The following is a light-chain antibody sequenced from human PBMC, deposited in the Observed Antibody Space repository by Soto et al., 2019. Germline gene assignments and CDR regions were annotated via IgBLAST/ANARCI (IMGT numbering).Light chain of an antibody. CDR2: GAS. V-gene: IGKV3-15*01. J-gene: IGKJ1*01. Sequence: EIVMTQSPATLSVSPGERATLSCRASQSVSSNLAWYQQKPGQAPRLLIYGASTRATGIPARFSGSGSGTEFTLTISSLQSEDFAVYYRQQYNNWPRTFGQGTNVDIK. CDR1: QSVSSN. CDR3: QQYNNWPRT.